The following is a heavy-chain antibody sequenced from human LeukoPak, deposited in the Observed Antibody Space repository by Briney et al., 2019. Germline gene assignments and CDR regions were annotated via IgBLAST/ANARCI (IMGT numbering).Heavy chain of an antibody. Sequence: AETLSLTCAVYGGSFSGYYRSWIRQPPGKGLEWIGEINHSGSTNYNPSLKSRVTISVDTSKNQFSLKLSSVTAADTAGYYCAREGPRNLYCSSGYYRVRYWFDPWGQGTLVTVSS. CDR3: AREGPRNLYCSSGYYRVRYWFDP. D-gene: IGHD3-22*01. CDR1: GGSFSGYY. V-gene: IGHV4-34*01. CDR2: INHSGST. J-gene: IGHJ5*02.